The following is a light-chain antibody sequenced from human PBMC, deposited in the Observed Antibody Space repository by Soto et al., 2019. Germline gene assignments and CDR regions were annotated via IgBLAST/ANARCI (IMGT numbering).Light chain of an antibody. V-gene: IGKV3-15*01. CDR1: QSVSSN. J-gene: IGKJ4*01. CDR2: GTS. CDR3: QQYNNWPPLT. Sequence: EIVMTQSPATLSVSPGERATLFCRASQSVSSNLAWYQQKAGQAPRLLIYGTSTRATGIPARFSGSGSGTDFTLTIRSLQSEDFAVYYCQQYNNWPPLTFGGGTKVEIK.